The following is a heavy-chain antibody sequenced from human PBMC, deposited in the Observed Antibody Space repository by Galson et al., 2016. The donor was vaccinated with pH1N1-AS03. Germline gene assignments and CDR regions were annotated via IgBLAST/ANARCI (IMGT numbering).Heavy chain of an antibody. D-gene: IGHD4-17*01. CDR1: GDSVSSDSAA. CDR3: VRDFYGSVFGY. Sequence: CAISGDSVSSDSAAWNWIRQSPSRGLEWLGRTYYRSRWYNDYAPSLSSRVSFTADTSKNQFSLHPTSVTPEDSATYFWVRDFYGSVFGYWGQGTLVTVSS. CDR2: TYYRSRWYN. V-gene: IGHV6-1*01. J-gene: IGHJ4*02.